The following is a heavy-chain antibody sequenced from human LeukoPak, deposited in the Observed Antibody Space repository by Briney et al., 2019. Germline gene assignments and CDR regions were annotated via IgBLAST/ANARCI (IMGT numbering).Heavy chain of an antibody. Sequence: SETLSLTCAVYGGSFSGYYWSWIRQPPGKGLEWIGYIYYSGSTNYNPSLKSRVTISVDTSKNQFSLKLSSVTAADTAVYYCARQDDILTGYDYWGQGTLVTDSS. V-gene: IGHV4-59*08. CDR3: ARQDDILTGYDY. CDR2: IYYSGST. J-gene: IGHJ4*02. D-gene: IGHD3-9*01. CDR1: GGSFSGYY.